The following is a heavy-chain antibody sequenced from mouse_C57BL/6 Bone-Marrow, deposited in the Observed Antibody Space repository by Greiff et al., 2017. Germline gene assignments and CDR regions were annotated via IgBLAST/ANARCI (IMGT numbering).Heavy chain of an antibody. CDR1: GFTFSSYA. D-gene: IGHD6-1*01. CDR2: ISDGGSYT. J-gene: IGHJ3*01. Sequence: VQLKESGGGLVKPGGSLKLSCAASGFTFSSYAMSWVRQTPEKRLEWVATISDGGSYTYYPDNVKGRFTISRDNAKNNLYLQVSHLKSEDTAMYYCARGLTTLFAYWGQGTLVTVSA. V-gene: IGHV5-4*01. CDR3: ARGLTTLFAY.